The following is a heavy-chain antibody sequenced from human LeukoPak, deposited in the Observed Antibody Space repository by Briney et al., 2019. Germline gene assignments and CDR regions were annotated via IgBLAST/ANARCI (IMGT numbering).Heavy chain of an antibody. J-gene: IGHJ5*02. D-gene: IGHD3-3*01. V-gene: IGHV4-59*12. CDR3: ARGSIFGVVRNWFDP. CDR1: GGSISNYY. CDR2: IYHSGST. Sequence: SETLSLTCTVSGGSISNYYWSWIRQPPGKGLEWIGYIYHSGSTYYNPSLKSRVTISVDRSKNQFTLKLSSVTAADTAVYYCARGSIFGVVRNWFDPWGQGTLVTVSS.